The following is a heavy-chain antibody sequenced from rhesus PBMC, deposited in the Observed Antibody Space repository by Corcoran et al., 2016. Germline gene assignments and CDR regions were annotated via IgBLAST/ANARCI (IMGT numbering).Heavy chain of an antibody. CDR1: GSTFPDYY. D-gene: IGHD6-37*01. J-gene: IGHJ2*01. CDR3: ARGGGGWGNYWYFDL. Sequence: VPLVQSGAEGKKPGSSVKVSCKASGSTFPDYYLPWVRLAPRQGLEWMGWINPYNGNTKYAQKFQGRVTMTRDTSTSTAYMELSSLRSEDTAVYYCARGGGGWGNYWYFDLWGPGTPITISS. CDR2: INPYNGNT. V-gene: IGHV1S2*01.